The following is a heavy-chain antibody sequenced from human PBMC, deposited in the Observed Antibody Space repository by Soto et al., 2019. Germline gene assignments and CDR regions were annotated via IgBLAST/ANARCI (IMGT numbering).Heavy chain of an antibody. Sequence: QVQLQESGPGLVKPSETLSLTCTVSSGSISSRTYYWGWIRQPPGKGLEWIGSIYYSGSTYYNPSLKSRVSMSVDTSKNQFSLKLSSVTAADTAVYYCARVDYDSTGYFAVAFDYWGQGTLVTVSS. CDR1: SGSISSRTYY. CDR3: ARVDYDSTGYFAVAFDY. V-gene: IGHV4-39*01. D-gene: IGHD3-22*01. CDR2: IYYSGST. J-gene: IGHJ4*02.